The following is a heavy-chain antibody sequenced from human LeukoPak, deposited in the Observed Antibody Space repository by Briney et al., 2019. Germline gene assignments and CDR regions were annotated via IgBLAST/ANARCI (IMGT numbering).Heavy chain of an antibody. CDR1: GGTFSSYA. Sequence: GASVKVSCKASGGTFSSYAISWVRQAPGQGLEWMGRIIPILGIANYAQKFQGRVTITADKSTSTAYMELSSLRSEDTAVYYCASFSNGDSNLDYWGQGTLVTVSS. V-gene: IGHV1-69*04. CDR2: IIPILGIA. J-gene: IGHJ4*02. CDR3: ASFSNGDSNLDY. D-gene: IGHD4-17*01.